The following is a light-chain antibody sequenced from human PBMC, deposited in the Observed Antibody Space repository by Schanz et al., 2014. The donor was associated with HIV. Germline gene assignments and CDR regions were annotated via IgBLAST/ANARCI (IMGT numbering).Light chain of an antibody. Sequence: QSVLTQPPSASGPPGQRVTISCSGSSSNVGSNTVNWYQHLPGTAPKLLMYANNQRASGVPDRFSGSGSGTSASLAITGLQAEDEADYYCQSYDSSLSGSVFGGGTKLTVL. V-gene: IGLV1-44*01. CDR3: QSYDSSLSGSV. CDR1: SSNVGSNT. CDR2: ANN. J-gene: IGLJ2*01.